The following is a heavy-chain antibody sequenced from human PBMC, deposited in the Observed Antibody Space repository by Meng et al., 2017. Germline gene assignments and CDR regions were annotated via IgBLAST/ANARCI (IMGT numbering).Heavy chain of an antibody. V-gene: IGHV3-7*01. CDR1: GFTFSSYW. Sequence: GESLKISCAASGFTFSSYWMSWVRQAPGKGLEWVANIKQDGSEKYYVDSVKGRFTISRDNAKNSLYLQMNSLRAEDTAVYYCARVLVVVITTYYFDYWGQGMLVTVSS. D-gene: IGHD3-22*01. CDR3: ARVLVVVITTYYFDY. CDR2: IKQDGSEK. J-gene: IGHJ4*02.